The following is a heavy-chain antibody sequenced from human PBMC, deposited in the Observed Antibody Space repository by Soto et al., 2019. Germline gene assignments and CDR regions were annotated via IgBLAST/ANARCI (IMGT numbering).Heavy chain of an antibody. J-gene: IGHJ4*02. Sequence: GGSLRLSCAASGFTFSSYAINWVRQAPGKGLEWVSAISVSVDSSHYADSVKGRFTISRDNDKNTVYLEMNSLRAEDTAVYYCAKDTALYDYGDYSYWGQGTLVTVSS. CDR3: AKDTALYDYGDYSY. CDR1: GFTFSSYA. V-gene: IGHV3-23*01. D-gene: IGHD4-17*01. CDR2: ISVSVDSS.